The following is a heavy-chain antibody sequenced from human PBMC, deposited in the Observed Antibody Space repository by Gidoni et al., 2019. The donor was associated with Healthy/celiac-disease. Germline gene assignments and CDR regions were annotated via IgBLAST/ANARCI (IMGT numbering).Heavy chain of an antibody. CDR1: GFTFGDYA. V-gene: IGHV3-49*03. Sequence: EVQLVESGGGLVQPGRSLRLSCTASGFTFGDYAMSWFRQAPGKGLEGVGFIRSKAYGGTTEYAASVKGRFNISRDDYKSIAYLQMNSLKTEDTAVYYCTRQAVAQDDYYYYYMDVWGKGTTVTVSS. CDR2: IRSKAYGGTT. D-gene: IGHD6-19*01. J-gene: IGHJ6*03. CDR3: TRQAVAQDDYYYYYMDV.